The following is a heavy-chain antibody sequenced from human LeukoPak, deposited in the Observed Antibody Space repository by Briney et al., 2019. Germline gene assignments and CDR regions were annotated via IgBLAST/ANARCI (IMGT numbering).Heavy chain of an antibody. D-gene: IGHD6-19*01. J-gene: IGHJ4*02. CDR2: VHYSGST. V-gene: IGHV4-61*03. Sequence: SETLSLTCTVSGGSVNSYDYYWTWIRQPPGKGLEWIGHVHYSGSTKYSPSFKSRVTISVDTSKNHFSLKVRSVTAADTAVYYCARAEAVAGNFDYWGQGILVTVSS. CDR3: ARAEAVAGNFDY. CDR1: GGSVNSYDYY.